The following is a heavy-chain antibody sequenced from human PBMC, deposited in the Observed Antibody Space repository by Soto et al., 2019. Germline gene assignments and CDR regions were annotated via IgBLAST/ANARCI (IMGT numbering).Heavy chain of an antibody. V-gene: IGHV1-69*13. D-gene: IGHD5-18*01. CDR3: AREDDSGYSYGWFDY. J-gene: IGHJ4*02. Sequence: SVKVSCKASGYTFTSYGISWVRQAPGQGLEWMGGIIPIFGTANYAQKFQGRVTITADESTSTAYMELSSLRSEDTAVYYCAREDDSGYSYGWFDYWGQGTLVTVSS. CDR1: GYTFTSYG. CDR2: IIPIFGTA.